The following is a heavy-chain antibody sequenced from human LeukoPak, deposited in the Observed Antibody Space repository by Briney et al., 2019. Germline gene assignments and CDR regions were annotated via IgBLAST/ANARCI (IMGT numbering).Heavy chain of an antibody. CDR3: ARDLWMTTVTPFDY. D-gene: IGHD4-17*01. CDR1: GYTFTSYG. Sequence: ASVKVSCKASGYTFTSYGISWVRQAPGQGLEWMGRISAYNGNTNYAQKLQGRVTMTTDTSTSTAYMELRSLRSDDTTVYYCARDLWMTTVTPFDYWGQGTLVTVSS. V-gene: IGHV1-18*04. J-gene: IGHJ4*02. CDR2: ISAYNGNT.